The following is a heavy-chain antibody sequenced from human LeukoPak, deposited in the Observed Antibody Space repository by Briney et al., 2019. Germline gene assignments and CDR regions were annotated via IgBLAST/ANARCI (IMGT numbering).Heavy chain of an antibody. D-gene: IGHD2-2*02. CDR2: IYHSGST. CDR1: GGSISSGGYS. CDR3: ARGRYCSSTSCYRRGYYYYGMDA. V-gene: IGHV4-30-2*01. J-gene: IGHJ6*02. Sequence: PSQTLSLTCAVSGGSISSGGYSWSWIRQPPGKGLEWIGYIYHSGSTYYNPSLKSRVTISVDRSKNQFSLKLSSVTAADTAVYYCARGRYCSSTSCYRRGYYYYGMDAWGQGTTVTVSS.